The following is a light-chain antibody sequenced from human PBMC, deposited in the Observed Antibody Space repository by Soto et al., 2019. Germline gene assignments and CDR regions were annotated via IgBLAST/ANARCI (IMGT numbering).Light chain of an antibody. CDR3: QSYYGNNQG. J-gene: IGLJ3*02. Sequence: NFMLTQPHSVSESPGKTVTISCTRSSGSIASNSVQWYQQRPGSAPTTVIYDNKQRPSGVPDRFSGSIGSSSDAASLTSSGVKTEDEADYCCQSYYGNNQGFGGGTKLTVL. CDR1: SGSIASNS. V-gene: IGLV6-57*03. CDR2: DNK.